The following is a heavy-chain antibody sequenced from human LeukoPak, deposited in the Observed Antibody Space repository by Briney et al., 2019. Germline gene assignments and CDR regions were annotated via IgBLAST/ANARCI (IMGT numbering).Heavy chain of an antibody. CDR3: ARNPYYYDSSGFVYYYYGMDV. CDR1: GGTFSSYA. V-gene: IGHV1-69*13. CDR2: IIPIFGTA. Sequence: ASVEVSCKASGGTFSSYAISWVRQAPGQGLEWMGGIIPIFGTANYAQKFQGRVTITADESTSTAYMELSSLRSEDTAVYYCARNPYYYDSSGFVYYYYGMDVWGQGTTVTVSS. D-gene: IGHD3-22*01. J-gene: IGHJ6*02.